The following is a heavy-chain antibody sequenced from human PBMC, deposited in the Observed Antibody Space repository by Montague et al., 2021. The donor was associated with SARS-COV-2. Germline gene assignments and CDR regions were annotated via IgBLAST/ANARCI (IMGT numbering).Heavy chain of an antibody. CDR1: GGSVSSSGYY. Sequence: SETLSLTCTVSGGSVSSSGYYWGWIRQPPGQGLEWIGSIYFSASSYYNPSLKSRVSISVDTSKNPFSLRLSSVTSADTAVYYCAGHGSGGLVVAAPNWFDPWGQGTLVTVSS. CDR3: AGHGSGGLVVAAPNWFDP. CDR2: IYFSASS. D-gene: IGHD2-15*01. J-gene: IGHJ5*02. V-gene: IGHV4-39*01.